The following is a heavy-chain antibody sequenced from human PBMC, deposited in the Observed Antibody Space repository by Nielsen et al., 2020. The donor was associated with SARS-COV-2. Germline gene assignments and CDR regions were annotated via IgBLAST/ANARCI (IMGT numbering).Heavy chain of an antibody. D-gene: IGHD3-16*01. CDR3: ASGAVAGGY. CDR1: GFTFSSYE. Sequence: GGSLRLSCAASGFTFSSYEMNWVRQAPGKGLEWVANIKQDGSEKYYVDSVKGRFTISRDNAKNSLYLQMNSLRAEDTAVYYCASGAVAGGYWGQGTLVAVSS. CDR2: IKQDGSEK. V-gene: IGHV3-7*01. J-gene: IGHJ4*02.